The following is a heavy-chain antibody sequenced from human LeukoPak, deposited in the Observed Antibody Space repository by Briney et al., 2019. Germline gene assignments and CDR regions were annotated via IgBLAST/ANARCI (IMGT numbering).Heavy chain of an antibody. CDR3: AIATVVTLLDY. CDR2: INHSGST. V-gene: IGHV4-34*01. J-gene: IGHJ4*02. D-gene: IGHD4-23*01. Sequence: SETLSLTCAVYGGSFSGYYWSWIRQPPGKGLEWIGEINHSGSTNYNPSLKSRVTIPVDTSKNQFSLKLSSVTAADTAVYYCAIATVVTLLDYWGQGTLVTVSS. CDR1: GGSFSGYY.